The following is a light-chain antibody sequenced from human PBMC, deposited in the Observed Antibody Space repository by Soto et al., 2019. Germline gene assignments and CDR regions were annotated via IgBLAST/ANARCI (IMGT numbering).Light chain of an antibody. CDR3: QQYNSSPT. J-gene: IGKJ4*01. V-gene: IGKV1-5*01. CDR1: QSISSW. Sequence: DIQMTQSPSTLSGSVGDRVTITCRASQSISSWLAWYQQKPGKAPKLLIYDASSLESGVPSRFSGSGSGTEFTLTISSLQPDDFATYYCQQYNSSPTFGGGTKVDI. CDR2: DAS.